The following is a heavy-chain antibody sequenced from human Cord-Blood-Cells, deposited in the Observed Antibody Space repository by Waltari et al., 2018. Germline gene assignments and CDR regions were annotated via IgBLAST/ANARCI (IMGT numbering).Heavy chain of an antibody. CDR2: INPNSGGT. CDR1: GYTFTGYY. J-gene: IGHJ4*02. D-gene: IGHD6-13*01. V-gene: IGHV1-2*06. Sequence: QVQLVQSGAEVKKPGASVKVSCKASGYTFTGYYMPWVRPAPGQGLEWMGRINPNSGGTNYAQKFQGRVTMTRDTSISTAYMELSRLRSDDTAVYYCARGTIAAAGNFDYWGQGTLVTVSS. CDR3: ARGTIAAAGNFDY.